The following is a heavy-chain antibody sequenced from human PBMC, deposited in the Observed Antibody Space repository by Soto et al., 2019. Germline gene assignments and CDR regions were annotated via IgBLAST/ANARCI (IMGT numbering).Heavy chain of an antibody. D-gene: IGHD4-4*01. CDR2: INHSGST. CDR1: GGSFSGYD. CDR3: ARGTVTTTYYYYGMDV. Sequence: SETLSLTCAVYGGSFSGYDWSWIRQPPGKGLEWIGEINHSGSTNYNPSLKSRVTISVDTSKNQFSLKLSSVTAADTAVYYCARGTVTTTYYYYGMDVWGQGTTVTVSS. V-gene: IGHV4-34*01. J-gene: IGHJ6*02.